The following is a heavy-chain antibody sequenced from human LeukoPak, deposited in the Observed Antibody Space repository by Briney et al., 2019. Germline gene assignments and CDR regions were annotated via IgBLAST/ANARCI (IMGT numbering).Heavy chain of an antibody. D-gene: IGHD3-10*02. CDR2: ITGSGGST. CDR3: AELGITMLGGV. CDR1: AFTFTSYA. Sequence: AGVSLRLSCAASAFTFTSYAMSWVRQAPGKGREWLSAITGSGGSTYYSYTVKGRFTISRDNSKNTLYLQMNSLRAEDTAVYYCAELGITMLGGVWGKGTKVTISS. V-gene: IGHV3-23*01. J-gene: IGHJ6*04.